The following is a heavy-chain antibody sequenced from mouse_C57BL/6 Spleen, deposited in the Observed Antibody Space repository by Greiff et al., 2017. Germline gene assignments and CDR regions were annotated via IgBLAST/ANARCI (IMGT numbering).Heavy chain of an antibody. CDR1: GYTFTSYW. CDR2: IDPSDSYT. D-gene: IGHD1-1*01. Sequence: VQLQQPGAELVMPGASVKLSCKASGYTFTSYWMHWVKQRPGQGLEWIGEIDPSDSYTNYNQKFKGKSTLTVDKSSSTAYMQLSSLTSEDSAVYYCARSDITTTYFDYWGQGTTLTGSS. CDR3: ARSDITTTYFDY. V-gene: IGHV1-69*01. J-gene: IGHJ2*01.